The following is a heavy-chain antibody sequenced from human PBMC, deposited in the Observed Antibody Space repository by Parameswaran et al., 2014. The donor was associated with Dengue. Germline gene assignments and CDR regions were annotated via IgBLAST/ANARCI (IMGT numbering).Heavy chain of an antibody. J-gene: IGHJ4*02. Sequence: QAGGSLRLSCAASGFTFSDHTMHWVRQAPGKGLEWVSLIDWDGSYTHYADSVKGRFTITRDNSKNALYLQMNSLRTQDSALYYCSNGNFDSWGQGTLVTVSS. V-gene: IGHV3-43*01. CDR2: IDWDGSYT. CDR1: GFTFSDHT. CDR3: SNGNFDS.